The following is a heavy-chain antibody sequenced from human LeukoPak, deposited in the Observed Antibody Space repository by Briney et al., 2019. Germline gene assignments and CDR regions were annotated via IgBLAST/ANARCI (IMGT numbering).Heavy chain of an antibody. CDR1: GVSISSSNSY. J-gene: IGHJ5*02. CDR2: IYYSGST. Sequence: KPSETLSLTCTVSGVSISSSNSYWGWIRQPPGKGLEWIGSIYYSGSTYYNPSLKSRVTISVDTSKNQFSLKLSSVTAADTAVYYCARSQNIVGAIAWFDPWGQGTLVTVSS. D-gene: IGHD1-26*01. V-gene: IGHV4-39*07. CDR3: ARSQNIVGAIAWFDP.